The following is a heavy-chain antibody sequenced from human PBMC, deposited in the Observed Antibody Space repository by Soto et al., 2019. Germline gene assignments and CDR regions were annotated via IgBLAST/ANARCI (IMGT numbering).Heavy chain of an antibody. V-gene: IGHV6-1*01. CDR2: TYYRSKWYN. D-gene: IGHD3-9*01. CDR1: GDSVSSNSAA. J-gene: IGHJ6*02. Sequence: SQTLSLTCAISGDSVSSNSAAWNWIRQSPSRGLEWLGRTYYRSKWYNDYAVSVKSRITINPDTSKNQFSLQLNSVTPEDTAVYYCARERYDILTGYYNSGVYYYGMDVWGQGTTVTVSS. CDR3: ARERYDILTGYYNSGVYYYGMDV.